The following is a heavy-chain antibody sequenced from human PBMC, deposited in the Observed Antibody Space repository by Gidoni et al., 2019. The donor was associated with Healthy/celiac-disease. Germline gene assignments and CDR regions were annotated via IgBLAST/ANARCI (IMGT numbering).Heavy chain of an antibody. Sequence: EVQLVESGGGLIQPGGSLRLSCAPSGFTVISNYMSWVRQAPGKGLEWVSVIYSGGRKYYADSVNGRFTISRDNSKNTLYLQMNSLRAEDTAVYYCARGLVVPYAFDIWGQGTMVTVSS. CDR2: IYSGGRK. D-gene: IGHD2-15*01. CDR3: ARGLVVPYAFDI. J-gene: IGHJ3*02. CDR1: GFTVISNY. V-gene: IGHV3-53*01.